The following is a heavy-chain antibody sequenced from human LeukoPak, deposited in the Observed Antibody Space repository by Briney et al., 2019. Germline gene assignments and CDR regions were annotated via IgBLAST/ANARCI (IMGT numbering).Heavy chain of an antibody. J-gene: IGHJ3*02. Sequence: SGGSLRLSCAASGFTFSSYSMNWVRQAPGKGLEWVSSISGGSGYIYYADSVKGRFTISRDNAKNSLYLQMNSLRAEDTAVYYCARRTSIAVTGTPAFDIWGQGTMVTVSS. CDR2: ISGGSGYI. D-gene: IGHD6-19*01. CDR3: ARRTSIAVTGTPAFDI. CDR1: GFTFSSYS. V-gene: IGHV3-21*01.